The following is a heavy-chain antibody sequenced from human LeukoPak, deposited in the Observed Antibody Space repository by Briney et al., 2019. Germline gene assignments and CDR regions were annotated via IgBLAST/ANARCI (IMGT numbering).Heavy chain of an antibody. J-gene: IGHJ2*01. V-gene: IGHV1-69*05. CDR3: ARSEVDCSSTSCYTWYFDL. CDR1: GGTFSSYA. Sequence: SVKVSCKASGGTFSSYAISWVRQAPGQGLEWMGGIIPIFGTANYAQKSQGRVTITTDESTSTAYMELSSLRSEDTAVYYCARSEVDCSSTSCYTWYFDLWGRGTLVTVSS. D-gene: IGHD2-2*02. CDR2: IIPIFGTA.